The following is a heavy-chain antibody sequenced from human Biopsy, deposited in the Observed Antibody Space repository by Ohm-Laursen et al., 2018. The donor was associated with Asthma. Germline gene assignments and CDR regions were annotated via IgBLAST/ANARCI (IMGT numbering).Heavy chain of an antibody. CDR3: ASRGGDFWSGYYMDY. CDR1: GFSFGSFG. V-gene: IGHV3-30*03. D-gene: IGHD3-3*01. Sequence: SLRLSCTASGFSFGSFGMHWVRQAPGKGPEWVALISFDGRYEYYADSVKGRFTISRDNPMKRLYLQMSSLTAEDTAAYYCASRGGDFWSGYYMDYWGQGTLVTVSS. J-gene: IGHJ4*02. CDR2: ISFDGRYE.